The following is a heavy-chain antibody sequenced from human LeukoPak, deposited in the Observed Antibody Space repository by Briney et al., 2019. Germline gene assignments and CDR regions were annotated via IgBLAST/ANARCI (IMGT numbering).Heavy chain of an antibody. V-gene: IGHV3-23*01. CDR3: AKGRGTTVTSAANY. Sequence: PGGSLRLSCAASGFTFSSYAMSLVRQAPGKGLEWVSSISGSNDNTYYADSVKDRFTISRDNSKNTLSLQMNSLRAEDTAVYYCAKGRGTTVTSAANYWGQGTLVTVSS. J-gene: IGHJ4*02. D-gene: IGHD4-17*01. CDR2: ISGSNDNT. CDR1: GFTFSSYA.